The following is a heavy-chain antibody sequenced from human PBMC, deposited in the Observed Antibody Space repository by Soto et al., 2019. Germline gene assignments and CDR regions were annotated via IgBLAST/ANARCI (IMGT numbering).Heavy chain of an antibody. J-gene: IGHJ4*02. V-gene: IGHV3-53*01. Sequence: EVRLVESGGGLMQPGGSLRLSCAASGRSVSSNFMTWFRQAPGKGLEWVSVIHSGGSTYYADSVKGRFTISRDNSKNTLHLHMNSLRAEDTAVYYCARDYFDSGTFYLDYWGQGTLVTVSS. CDR2: IHSGGST. CDR3: ARDYFDSGTFYLDY. CDR1: GRSVSSNF. D-gene: IGHD3-10*01.